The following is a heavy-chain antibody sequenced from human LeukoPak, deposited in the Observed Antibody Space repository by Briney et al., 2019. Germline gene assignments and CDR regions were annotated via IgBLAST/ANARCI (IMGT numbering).Heavy chain of an antibody. Sequence: ASVKVSCKASGYTFTGYYMHWVRQAPGQGLEWMGWMNPNSGNTGYAQKFQGRVTMTRNTSISTAYMELSSLRSEDTAVYYCARWVAVAGTDVDYWGQGTLVTVSS. D-gene: IGHD6-19*01. V-gene: IGHV1-8*01. CDR3: ARWVAVAGTDVDY. J-gene: IGHJ4*02. CDR1: GYTFTGYY. CDR2: MNPNSGNT.